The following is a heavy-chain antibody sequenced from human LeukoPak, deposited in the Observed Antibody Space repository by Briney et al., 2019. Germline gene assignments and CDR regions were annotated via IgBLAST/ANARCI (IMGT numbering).Heavy chain of an antibody. CDR1: RYTFTGYY. J-gene: IGHJ4*02. V-gene: IGHV1-2*02. CDR3: ARGWEGYYGSGCYENFDY. Sequence: PSVKVSCKASRYTFTGYYMHWVRQAPGQGLEWMGWINPNSGGTNYAQKFQGRVTMTRDTSISTAYMELSRLRSDDTAVYYCARGWEGYYGSGCYENFDYWGQGTLVTVSS. D-gene: IGHD3-10*01. CDR2: INPNSGGT.